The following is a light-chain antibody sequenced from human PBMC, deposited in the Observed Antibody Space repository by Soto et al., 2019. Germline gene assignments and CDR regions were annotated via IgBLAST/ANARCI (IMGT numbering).Light chain of an antibody. CDR2: EGS. J-gene: IGLJ2*01. CDR1: SSDVGSYNL. V-gene: IGLV2-23*01. CDR3: CSYAGSSTVV. Sequence: QSVLTQPASVSGSPGQSITISCTGTSSDVGSYNLVSWYQQHPRKAPKLMIYEGSKRPSRVSNRFSGSKSGNTASLTISGLQAEDEADYYCCSYAGSSTVVFGGGTQLTVL.